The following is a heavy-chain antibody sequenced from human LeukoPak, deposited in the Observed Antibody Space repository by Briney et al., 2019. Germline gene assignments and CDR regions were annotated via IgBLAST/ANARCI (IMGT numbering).Heavy chain of an antibody. J-gene: IGHJ4*02. CDR3: AKDAGSSSWSDY. D-gene: IGHD6-13*01. CDR1: GFTFDDYG. V-gene: IGHV3-20*04. Sequence: GGSLRLSCAASGFTFDDYGMSWVRQAPGKGLEWVSGINWNGDSTDYADSVKGRFTISRDNSKNTLYLQMNSLRAEDTAVYYCAKDAGSSSWSDYWGQGTLVTVSS. CDR2: INWNGDST.